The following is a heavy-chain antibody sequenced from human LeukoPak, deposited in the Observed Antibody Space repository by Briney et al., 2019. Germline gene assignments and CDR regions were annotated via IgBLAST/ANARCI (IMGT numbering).Heavy chain of an antibody. J-gene: IGHJ3*02. CDR1: GFTFSSYS. V-gene: IGHV3-21*01. CDR2: ISSSSSYI. Sequence: PGGSLRLSCAASGFTFSSYSMNWVRQAPGKGLEWVSSISSSSSYIYYADSVKGRFTISRDNSKNTLYLQMGSLRAEDMAVYYCARESSYDSNAFDIWGQGTMVTVSS. D-gene: IGHD3-3*01. CDR3: ARESSYDSNAFDI.